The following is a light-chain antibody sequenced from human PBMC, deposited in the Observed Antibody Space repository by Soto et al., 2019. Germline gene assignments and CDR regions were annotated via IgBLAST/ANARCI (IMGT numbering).Light chain of an antibody. CDR3: QQYGSSPRT. CDR2: GAS. CDR1: QRMSSSY. J-gene: IGKJ4*01. Sequence: EIVLTQSPGTLSLSPGERATLSCRASQRMSSSYLAWYQQKPGQAPRLLIYGASSRATGIPDRFSGSGSGTDFTLTISRLEAEDFALYYCQQYGSSPRTFGGGTKVDIK. V-gene: IGKV3-20*01.